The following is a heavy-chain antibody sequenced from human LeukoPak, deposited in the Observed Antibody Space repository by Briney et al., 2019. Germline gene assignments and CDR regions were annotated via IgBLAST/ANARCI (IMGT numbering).Heavy chain of an antibody. V-gene: IGHV6-1*01. D-gene: IGHD1-14*01. CDR2: TYYRYKWYN. CDR1: GDXVSDNSAA. J-gene: IGHJ4*02. CDR3: ARGFPDTFDY. Sequence: SQTLSLTCAISGDXVSDNSAAWNWIRQSPSRGLGWLERTYYRYKWYNEYAVSVRSRITINADTSMNQFSLQLNSVTPEDTAVYYCARGFPDTFDYWGQGTLVTVSS.